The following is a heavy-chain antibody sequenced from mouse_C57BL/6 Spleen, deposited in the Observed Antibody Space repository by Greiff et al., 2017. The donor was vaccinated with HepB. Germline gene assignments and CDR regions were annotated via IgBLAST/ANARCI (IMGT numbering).Heavy chain of an antibody. D-gene: IGHD1-1*01. CDR2: INPNNGGT. CDR3: SRDSSYAWFTY. CDR1: GYTFTDYY. Sequence: EVQLQQSGPELVKPGASVKISCKASGYTFTDYYMNWVKQSHGKSLEWIGDINPNNGGTSYNQKFKGKATLTVDKSSSTAYMGLRSLTSEDSAVYYCSRDSSYAWFTYWGQRTLVTVSA. J-gene: IGHJ3*01. V-gene: IGHV1-26*01.